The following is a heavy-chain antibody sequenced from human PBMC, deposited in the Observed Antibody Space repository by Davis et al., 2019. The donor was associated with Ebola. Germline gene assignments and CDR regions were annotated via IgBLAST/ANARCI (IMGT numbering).Heavy chain of an antibody. V-gene: IGHV3-9*01. CDR1: GFTFHAYA. J-gene: IGHJ6*02. Sequence: GGSLRLSCAASGFTFHAYAMHWVRQAPGKGLEWVSGISWNSGSIGYADSVKGRFTISRDNAKNSLYLQMSSLRAEDTALYYCAKGTLGYCTGGVCYGAPYYYYGMDVWGQGTTVTVSS. CDR3: AKGTLGYCTGGVCYGAPYYYYGMDV. CDR2: ISWNSGSI. D-gene: IGHD2-8*02.